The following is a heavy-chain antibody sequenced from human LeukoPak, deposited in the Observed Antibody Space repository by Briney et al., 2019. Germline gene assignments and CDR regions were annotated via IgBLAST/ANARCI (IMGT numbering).Heavy chain of an antibody. CDR3: AKEVKLRGAPYGTVDY. CDR2: ISFDGNIK. V-gene: IGHV3-30*18. CDR1: GFTFSSYG. J-gene: IGHJ4*03. Sequence: GGSLRLSCAASGFTFSSYGMHWVRQAPGKGLDWVAVISFDGNIKYYADSVKGRFTISRDTSKNTLYLQMNSLRVDDTAVYYCAKEVKLRGAPYGTVDYWGQGTMVTVSS. D-gene: IGHD3-10*01.